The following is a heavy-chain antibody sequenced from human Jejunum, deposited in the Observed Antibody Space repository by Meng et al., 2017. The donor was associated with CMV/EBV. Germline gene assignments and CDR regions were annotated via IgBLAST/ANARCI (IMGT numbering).Heavy chain of an antibody. Sequence: GISWVRQATGQGLEWMGWISAKNGKTNYAQKFQGRVTMTTDSPTSTAYMELRGLRSDDTAAYYCARDGRFLDWLLVDPQYYGLDVWGQGTTVTVSS. CDR3: ARDGRFLDWLLVDPQYYGLDV. J-gene: IGHJ6*02. V-gene: IGHV1-18*01. CDR2: ISAKNGKT. D-gene: IGHD3/OR15-3a*01. CDR1: G.